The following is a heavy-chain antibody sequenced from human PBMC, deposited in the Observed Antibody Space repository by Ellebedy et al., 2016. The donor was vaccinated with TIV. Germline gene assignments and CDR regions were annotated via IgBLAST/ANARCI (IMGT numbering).Heavy chain of an antibody. Sequence: GESLKISCAASGFTFSSFAMHWVRQTPGKGLEWLSVISAGGDNTYHADSVKGRFTITRDNSKNTLYLQMDRLRAEDTAVYYCAKGTSSGFNYDRVGPESWGQGTLVSVSS. CDR1: GFTFSSFA. CDR2: ISAGGDNT. J-gene: IGHJ5*02. V-gene: IGHV3-23*01. CDR3: AKGTSSGFNYDRVGPES. D-gene: IGHD3-22*01.